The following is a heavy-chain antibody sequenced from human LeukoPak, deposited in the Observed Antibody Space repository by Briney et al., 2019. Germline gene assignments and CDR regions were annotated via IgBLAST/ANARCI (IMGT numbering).Heavy chain of an antibody. V-gene: IGHV3-23*01. J-gene: IGHJ5*02. CDR2: ISGSGGTT. CDR1: GFTFSNYA. D-gene: IGHD2-2*01. Sequence: GGSLRLSCAASGFTFSNYAMSWVRQAPGKGLEWVSAISGSGGTTYYADSVKGRFTISRDNSMNTLYLQMNSLRAEDTAVFYCVRGDCSSTSCSSTPKNWFDPWGQGTLVSVSS. CDR3: VRGDCSSTSCSSTPKNWFDP.